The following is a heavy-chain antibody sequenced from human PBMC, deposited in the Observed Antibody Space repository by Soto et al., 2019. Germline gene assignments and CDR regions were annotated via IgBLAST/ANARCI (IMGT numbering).Heavy chain of an antibody. Sequence: NPSETLSLTCAVYGGSFSGYYWSWIRQPPGKGLEWIGEINHSGSTNYNPSLKSRVTISVDTSKNQFSLKLSSVTAADTAVYYCAGGEYYDSSGYYWFDYWGQGTLVTVSS. CDR1: GGSFSGYY. V-gene: IGHV4-34*01. J-gene: IGHJ4*02. D-gene: IGHD3-22*01. CDR3: AGGEYYDSSGYYWFDY. CDR2: INHSGST.